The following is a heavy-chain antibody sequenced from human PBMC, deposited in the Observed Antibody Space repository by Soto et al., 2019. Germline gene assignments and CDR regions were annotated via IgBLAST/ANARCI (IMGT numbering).Heavy chain of an antibody. V-gene: IGHV1-18*01. D-gene: IGHD2-15*01. J-gene: IGHJ5*02. CDR3: ARDRAVVYGEAPTQYCSGGSCYSIFDP. CDR2: ISAYNGNT. CDR1: GYTFTSYG. Sequence: ASEKVSCKASGYTFTSYGISWVRQAPGQGLEWMGWISAYNGNTNYAQKLQGRVTMTTDTSTSTAYMELRSLRSDDTAVYYCARDRAVVYGEAPTQYCSGGSCYSIFDPWGQGTLVTVSS.